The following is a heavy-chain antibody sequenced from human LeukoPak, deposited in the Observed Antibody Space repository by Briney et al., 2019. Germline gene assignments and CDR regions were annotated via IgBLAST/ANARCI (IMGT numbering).Heavy chain of an antibody. CDR3: AKSYDSSGYPGFDY. J-gene: IGHJ4*02. CDR1: GFTFSSYW. V-gene: IGHV3-74*01. D-gene: IGHD3-22*01. Sequence: PGGSLRLSCAASGFTFSSYWMHWVRQAPGKGLVWVSRINSDGSSTSYADSVKGRFTISRDNSKNTLYLQMNSLRAEDTAAYYCAKSYDSSGYPGFDYWGQGTLVTVSS. CDR2: INSDGSST.